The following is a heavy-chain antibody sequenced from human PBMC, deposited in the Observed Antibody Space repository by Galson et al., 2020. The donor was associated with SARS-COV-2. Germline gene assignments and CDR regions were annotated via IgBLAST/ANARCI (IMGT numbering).Heavy chain of an antibody. V-gene: IGHV1-2*02. Sequence: ASVKVSCKASGYTFTGYYMHWVRQAPGQGLEWMGWINPNSGGKNYAQKFQGRVTMTRDTSISTAYMELSRLRSDDTAVYYCAREWGELSSIVGATPLRWGQGTLVTVSS. D-gene: IGHD1-26*01. CDR1: GYTFTGYY. J-gene: IGHJ4*02. CDR3: AREWGELSSIVGATPLR. CDR2: INPNSGGK.